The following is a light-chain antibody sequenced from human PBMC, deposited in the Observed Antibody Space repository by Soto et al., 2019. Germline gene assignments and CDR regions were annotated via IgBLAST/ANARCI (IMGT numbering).Light chain of an antibody. CDR3: QVWDSSTVV. CDR1: NIGSKN. Sequence: SYELTQPLSVSVALGQTARITCGGNNIGSKNVHWYQQKPGQAPVVVIYRDSNRPSGIPDRFSGSNSGNTATLTIGRAQAGDEADYYCQVWDSSTVVFGGGTKLTVL. J-gene: IGLJ2*01. V-gene: IGLV3-9*01. CDR2: RDS.